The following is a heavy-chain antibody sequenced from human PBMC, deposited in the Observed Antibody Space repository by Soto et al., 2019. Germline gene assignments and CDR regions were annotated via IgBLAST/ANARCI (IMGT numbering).Heavy chain of an antibody. CDR1: GFTFSSYA. Sequence: EVQLLESGGGLVQPGGSLRLSCVVSGFTFSSYAMSWVRQAPGKGLEWVSATSGSGGSKYYADSVKGRFTISRDNSKNTRYLQMNSLSAEDTAVYYCAKAPGYYYYYGMDVWGQGTTVTVSS. CDR3: AKAPGYYYYYGMDV. V-gene: IGHV3-23*01. CDR2: TSGSGGSK. J-gene: IGHJ6*02.